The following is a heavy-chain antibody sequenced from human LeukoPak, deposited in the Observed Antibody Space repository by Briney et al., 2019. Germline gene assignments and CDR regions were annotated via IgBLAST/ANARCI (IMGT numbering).Heavy chain of an antibody. J-gene: IGHJ4*02. CDR3: ARPNWNGYFDY. CDR1: GGTFSSYA. Sequence: GASVKVSCKASGGTFSSYAISWVRQAPGQGLEWMGGIIPIFGTANYAQTFKGRVTITTDESTSTAYMNLSILRSEDPAVYYFARPNWNGYFDYWVQGTLVSVSS. CDR2: IIPIFGTA. D-gene: IGHD1-1*01. V-gene: IGHV1-69*05.